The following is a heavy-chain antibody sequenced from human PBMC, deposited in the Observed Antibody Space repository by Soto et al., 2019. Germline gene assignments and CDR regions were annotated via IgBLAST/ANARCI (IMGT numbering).Heavy chain of an antibody. V-gene: IGHV1-46*01. CDR2: INPSVGST. Sequence: QVQLVQSGAEVKKPGASVKVSCKASGYTFTSYYMHWVRQAPGQGLEWMGIINPSVGSTSYAQKFQGRVTMTRDTSTSTVYMELSSLRSEDTAVYYCARDLARIAAAGMGYYYYYGMDVWGQGTTVTVSS. CDR1: GYTFTSYY. D-gene: IGHD6-13*01. CDR3: ARDLARIAAAGMGYYYYYGMDV. J-gene: IGHJ6*02.